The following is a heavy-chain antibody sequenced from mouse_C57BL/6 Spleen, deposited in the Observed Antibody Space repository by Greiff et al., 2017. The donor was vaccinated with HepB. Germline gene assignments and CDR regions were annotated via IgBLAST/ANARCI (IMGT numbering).Heavy chain of an antibody. V-gene: IGHV1-85*01. J-gene: IGHJ2*01. CDR3: ARGDYDRGYYFDY. CDR2: IYPRDGST. Sequence: QVHVKQSGPELVKPGASVKLSCKASGYTFTSYDINWVKQRPGQGLEWIGWIYPRDGSTKYNEKFKGKATLTVDTSSSTAYMELHSLTSEDSEVYFCARGDYDRGYYFDYWGQGTTLTVSS. CDR1: GYTFTSYD. D-gene: IGHD2-4*01.